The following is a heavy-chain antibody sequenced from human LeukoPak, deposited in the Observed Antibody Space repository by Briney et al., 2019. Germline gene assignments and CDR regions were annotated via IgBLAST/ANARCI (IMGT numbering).Heavy chain of an antibody. Sequence: GGSLRLSCAASGFTLSSYAMHWVRQAPGKGLEWGAIISYDGSNEHYADSVKGRFTISRDNSKNTLYLQMNSLRAEDTAIYYCTRGRGSYSLDYWGRGTLVNVSS. CDR1: GFTLSSYA. V-gene: IGHV3-30*01. J-gene: IGHJ4*02. CDR2: ISYDGSNE. CDR3: TRGRGSYSLDY. D-gene: IGHD1-26*01.